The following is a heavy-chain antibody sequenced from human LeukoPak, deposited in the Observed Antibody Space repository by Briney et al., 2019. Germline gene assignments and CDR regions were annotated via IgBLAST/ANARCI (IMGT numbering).Heavy chain of an antibody. CDR2: IIPIFGTA. CDR3: ARAGKYCSGGSCAWVFDY. Sequence: SVKVSCKASGGTFSSYAISWVRQAPGQGREWMGRIIPIFGTANYAQKFQGRATITTDESTSTAYMELSSLRSEDTAVYYCARAGKYCSGGSCAWVFDYWGQGTLVTVSS. V-gene: IGHV1-69*05. D-gene: IGHD2-15*01. J-gene: IGHJ4*02. CDR1: GGTFSSYA.